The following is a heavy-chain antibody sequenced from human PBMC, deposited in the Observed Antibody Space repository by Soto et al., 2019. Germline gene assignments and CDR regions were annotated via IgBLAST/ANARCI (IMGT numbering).Heavy chain of an antibody. J-gene: IGHJ6*02. CDR1: GGTFSSYA. D-gene: IGHD3-22*01. Sequence: QVQLVQSGAEVKKPGSSVKVSCKASGGTFSSYAISWVRQAPGQGLEWMGGIIPIFGTANYAQKFQGRVTITADESTSTAYMVLSSLRSEDTAVYYCARQLSAPMSGITMIVVNLDLYYYYGMDVWGQGTTVTVSS. V-gene: IGHV1-69*12. CDR3: ARQLSAPMSGITMIVVNLDLYYYYGMDV. CDR2: IIPIFGTA.